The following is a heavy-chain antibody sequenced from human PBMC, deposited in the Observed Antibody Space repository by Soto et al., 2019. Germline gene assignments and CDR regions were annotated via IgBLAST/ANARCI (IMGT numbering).Heavy chain of an antibody. CDR3: ARESSGYYWFY. CDR1: GYTLSSYY. Sequence: GASVKVSCKASGYTLSSYYMHWLRQAPGQGLEWMGRINPSDGSTSYAQKFQGRVTMTRDTSTSTVYMELSSLKSEDTAVYYCARESSGYYWFYWGQGTLVTVSS. D-gene: IGHD3-22*01. J-gene: IGHJ4*02. V-gene: IGHV1-46*01. CDR2: INPSDGST.